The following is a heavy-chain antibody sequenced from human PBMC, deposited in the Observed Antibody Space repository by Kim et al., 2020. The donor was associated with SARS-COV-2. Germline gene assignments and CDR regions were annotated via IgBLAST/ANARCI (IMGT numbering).Heavy chain of an antibody. CDR1: GFTFSSYA. J-gene: IGHJ6*03. CDR2: ISGSGGGT. CDR3: AKADRQWLDNYMDV. Sequence: GGSLRLSCAASGFTFSSYAMSWVRQTPGKGLEWVSAISGSGGGTFYADYVKGRFTISRDNAKNTLSLQMNSLRAEDTAVYYCAKADRQWLDNYMDVWGKG. V-gene: IGHV3-23*01. D-gene: IGHD6-19*01.